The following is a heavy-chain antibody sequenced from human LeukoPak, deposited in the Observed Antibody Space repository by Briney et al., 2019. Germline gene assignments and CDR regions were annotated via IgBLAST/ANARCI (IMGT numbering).Heavy chain of an antibody. CDR3: MREVGIATDH. Sequence: QTGGSLRLSCAASGFTFSSYAMSWVRQAPGKGLEWVSAISGSGGSTYYADSVKGRFTISRDNSENTLHLHMSSLRGDDTAIYYCMREVGIATDHWGQGTLVTVSS. V-gene: IGHV3-23*01. CDR2: ISGSGGST. J-gene: IGHJ4*02. CDR1: GFTFSSYA. D-gene: IGHD1-26*01.